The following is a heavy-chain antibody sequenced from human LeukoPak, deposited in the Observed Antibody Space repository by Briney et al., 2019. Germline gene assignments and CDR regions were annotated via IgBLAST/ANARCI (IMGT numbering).Heavy chain of an antibody. CDR2: ISGSGGST. J-gene: IGHJ4*02. V-gene: IGHV3-23*01. Sequence: AGGSLRLSCAASGDTLSSYAMSWGRQAPGTGLEWVSAISGSGGSTYYADSVKGRYTISRGNSKNTLYLQMNGLRAEDTAVYYCATNLPPYSGYGFRYWGQGTLVTVSS. CDR1: GDTLSSYA. D-gene: IGHD5-12*01. CDR3: ATNLPPYSGYGFRY.